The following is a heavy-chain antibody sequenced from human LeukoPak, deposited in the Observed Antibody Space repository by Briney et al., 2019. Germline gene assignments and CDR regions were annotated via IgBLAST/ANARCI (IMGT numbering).Heavy chain of an antibody. CDR2: ISISGGGT. Sequence: GGSLRLSCAASGFTFSSYAMSWVRQAPGKGLEWVSAISISGGGTWYADSVKGRFTTFRDNSKNALFLQMNSLAAEDTAVYYCAPGGGDHRPFDPWGQGTLVTVSS. J-gene: IGHJ5*02. CDR3: APGGGDHRPFDP. D-gene: IGHD3-16*02. V-gene: IGHV3-23*01. CDR1: GFTFSSYA.